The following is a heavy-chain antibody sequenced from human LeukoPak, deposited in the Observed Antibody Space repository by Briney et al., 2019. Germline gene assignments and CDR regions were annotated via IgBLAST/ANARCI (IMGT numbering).Heavy chain of an antibody. J-gene: IGHJ4*02. CDR3: ARDLYNSSWYYLDY. CDR1: GDSISSYY. Sequence: KTSETLSLTCTVSGDSISSYYWSWIRQPAGKGLEWIGRISSGGRSNYNPSLKSRVTMSVDTSKDQVSLRLSSVTAADTAVYYCARDLYNSSWYYLDYWGQGTLVTVSS. CDR2: ISSGGRS. D-gene: IGHD6-13*01. V-gene: IGHV4-4*07.